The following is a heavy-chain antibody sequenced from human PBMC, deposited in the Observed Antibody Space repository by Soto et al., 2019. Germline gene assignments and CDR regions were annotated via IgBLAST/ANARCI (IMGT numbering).Heavy chain of an antibody. CDR1: GFTFSSYA. D-gene: IGHD2-2*01. Sequence: EVQLLESGGGLVQPGGSLRLSCAASGFTFSSYAMGWVRQAPGKGLEWVSAISGSGGSTYYADSVKGRLTISRDNSKNTLYLQMNSLRAEDTAVYYCAKAGYCSSATCATRYYYMDVWGKGTTVTVSS. CDR3: AKAGYCSSATCATRYYYMDV. CDR2: ISGSGGST. J-gene: IGHJ6*03. V-gene: IGHV3-23*01.